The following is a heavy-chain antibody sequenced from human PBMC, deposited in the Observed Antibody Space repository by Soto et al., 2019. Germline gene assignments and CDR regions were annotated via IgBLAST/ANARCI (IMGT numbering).Heavy chain of an antibody. CDR2: IYYSGST. D-gene: IGHD6-13*01. Sequence: LSLTCTVAGCSISRSSYYWVWIRQPPGKGLERSGSIYYSGSTYYNPSLKSRVTISVDTSKNQFSLLLTSVTAADPAVYYCASFVVAAAAGVYYGMDVWGQGPTVTVSS. CDR1: GCSISRSSYY. CDR3: ASFVVAAAAGVYYGMDV. V-gene: IGHV4-39*01. J-gene: IGHJ6*02.